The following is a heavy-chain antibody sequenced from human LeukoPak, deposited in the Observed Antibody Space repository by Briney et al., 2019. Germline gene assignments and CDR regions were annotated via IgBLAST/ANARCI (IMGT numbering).Heavy chain of an antibody. V-gene: IGHV4-34*10. D-gene: IGHD3-22*01. CDR3: ARLHSSGYYHAWFDP. CDR2: INHSGSP. CDR1: GGSFSGYY. J-gene: IGHJ5*02. Sequence: ASETLSLTCAVYGGSFSGYYWSWIRQPPGKGLEWIGEINHSGSPYYNPSLKSRITMSVDTSKNQFSLKLSSVTAADTAVYYCARLHSSGYYHAWFDPWGQGTLVTVSS.